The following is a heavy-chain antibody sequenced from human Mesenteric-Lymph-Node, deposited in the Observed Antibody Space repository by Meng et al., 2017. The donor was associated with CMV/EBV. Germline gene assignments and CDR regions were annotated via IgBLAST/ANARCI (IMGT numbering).Heavy chain of an antibody. J-gene: IGHJ6*02. CDR3: AGGSRGWLVPGSSGMDV. Sequence: SETLSLTCAVYGGSVSGYYWSWIRQPPGKGLEWIGEINHSGSTNYNPSLKKRVTIPVDTSKNQFSLKLSSVTAAATAVYCCAGGSRGWLVPGSSGMDVWGQGTTVTVSS. CDR1: GGSVSGYY. D-gene: IGHD1-26*01. V-gene: IGHV4-34*01. CDR2: INHSGST.